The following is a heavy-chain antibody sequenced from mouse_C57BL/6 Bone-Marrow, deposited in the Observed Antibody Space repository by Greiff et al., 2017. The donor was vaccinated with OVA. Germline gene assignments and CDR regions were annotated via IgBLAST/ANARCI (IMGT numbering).Heavy chain of an antibody. D-gene: IGHD2-5*01. CDR1: GYTFTSYW. J-gene: IGHJ4*01. CDR2: IHPNSGST. V-gene: IGHV1-64*01. CDR3: ARYRGYSNYHYYAMDY. Sequence: QVQLQQPGAELVKPGASVKLSCKASGYTFTSYWMHWVKQRPGQGLEWIGMIHPNSGSTNYNEKFKSKATLTVDKSSSTAYMQLSSLTSEDSAVYYCARYRGYSNYHYYAMDYWGQGTSVTVSA.